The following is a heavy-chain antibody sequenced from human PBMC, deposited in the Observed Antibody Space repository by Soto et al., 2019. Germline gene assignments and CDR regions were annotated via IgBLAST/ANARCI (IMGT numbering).Heavy chain of an antibody. Sequence: EVQLSESGGGLVQPGGSLRLSCTASGSASASYAVTWVRQAPGKGLEWVSAISASGGNKFFADSVKGRFSMSRDHSKNVIYLHMNSLRFEDTAVYYCAALRWLQSPFDYWGQGTLVTVSS. CDR1: GSASASYA. V-gene: IGHV3-23*01. CDR2: ISASGGNK. D-gene: IGHD6-19*01. CDR3: AALRWLQSPFDY. J-gene: IGHJ4*02.